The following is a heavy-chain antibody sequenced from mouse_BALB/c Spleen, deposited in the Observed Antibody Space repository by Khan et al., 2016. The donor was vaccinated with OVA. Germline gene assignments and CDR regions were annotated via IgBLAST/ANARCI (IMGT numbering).Heavy chain of an antibody. CDR3: ARVAGRY. CDR1: GYTFTEYT. J-gene: IGHJ4*01. V-gene: IGHV1-18*01. D-gene: IGHD3-3*01. Sequence: EVQLQQSGPELVKPGASVKISCKTSGYTFTEYTLHWVKQSHGKSLEWIGVINPKNGVTTYNQKFKGKATLTVDKSSSTAYMEFRSLTSEDSAVYYCARVAGRYWGQGTLVTVSS. CDR2: INPKNGVT.